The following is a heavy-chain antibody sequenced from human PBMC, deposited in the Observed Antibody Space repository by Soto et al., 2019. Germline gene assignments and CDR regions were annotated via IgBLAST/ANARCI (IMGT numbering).Heavy chain of an antibody. CDR3: AGGVGATAATFDY. CDR2: INPGNADT. D-gene: IGHD1-26*01. CDR1: GDTFTDYA. Sequence: QVHLVQSGAEVKKPGASVKVSCKASGDTFTDYAIHWVRQAPRQRLEWLAWINPGNADTQYSQKFQGRVTLTRDTSAATAYMELSSLSSEDTSVYFCAGGVGATAATFDYWGQGTLVTVSS. V-gene: IGHV1-3*01. J-gene: IGHJ4*02.